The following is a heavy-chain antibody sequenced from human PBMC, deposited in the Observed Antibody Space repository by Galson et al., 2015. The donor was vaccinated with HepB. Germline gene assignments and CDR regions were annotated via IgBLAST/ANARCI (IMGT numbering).Heavy chain of an antibody. Sequence: SETLSLTCTVSGGSISSSSYYWGWIRQPPGKGLEWIGSIYYSGSTYYNPSLKSRVTISVDTSKNQFSLKLSSVTAADTAVYYCARSSRWLQFYFDYWGQGTLVTVSS. D-gene: IGHD5-24*01. V-gene: IGHV4-39*07. CDR3: ARSSRWLQFYFDY. J-gene: IGHJ4*02. CDR2: IYYSGST. CDR1: GGSISSSSYY.